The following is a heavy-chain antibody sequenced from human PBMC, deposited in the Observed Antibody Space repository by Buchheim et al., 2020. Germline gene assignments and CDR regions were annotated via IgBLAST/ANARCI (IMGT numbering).Heavy chain of an antibody. Sequence: QVQLVESGGGLVKPGGSLRLSCAASGFTFGDYYMSWIRQAPGKGLEWVSYISSSSSYTNYADSVKGRFTISRDNAKNYLHLQMNSLRAEDTAVYYCARARRSSSPIDYWGQGTL. J-gene: IGHJ4*02. V-gene: IGHV3-11*06. CDR2: ISSSSSYT. CDR1: GFTFGDYY. CDR3: ARARRSSSPIDY. D-gene: IGHD6-6*01.